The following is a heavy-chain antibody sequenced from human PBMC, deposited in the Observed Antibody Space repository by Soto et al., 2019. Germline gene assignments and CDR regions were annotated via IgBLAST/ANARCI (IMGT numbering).Heavy chain of an antibody. V-gene: IGHV3-15*01. J-gene: IGHJ6*03. CDR3: TTGSSSSYYYYYYMDV. Sequence: EVQLVESGRGLVKPGGSLRLSCAASGFTFSNAWMSWVRQAPGKGLEWVGRIKSKTDGGTTDYAAPVKGRFTISRDDSKNTLYLQMNSLKTEDTAVYYCTTGSSSSYYYYYYMDVWGKGTTVTVSS. CDR1: GFTFSNAW. D-gene: IGHD6-6*01. CDR2: IKSKTDGGTT.